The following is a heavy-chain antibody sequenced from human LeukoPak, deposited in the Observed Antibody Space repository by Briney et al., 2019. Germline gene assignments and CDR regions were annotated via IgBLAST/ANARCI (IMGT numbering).Heavy chain of an antibody. V-gene: IGHV3-33*03. CDR3: VVVVVPAAFWPFDF. CDR1: GFTFINHG. D-gene: IGHD2-2*01. Sequence: PGTSLRLSCAASGFTFINHGFHWVRQAPGKGLEWVALIGVDGSKKYYADSLKGRITVSRDNSRNTLDLQMSSLRVEDTAVYYCVVVVVPAAFWPFDFWGRGPLVSVSS. CDR2: IGVDGSKK. J-gene: IGHJ2*01.